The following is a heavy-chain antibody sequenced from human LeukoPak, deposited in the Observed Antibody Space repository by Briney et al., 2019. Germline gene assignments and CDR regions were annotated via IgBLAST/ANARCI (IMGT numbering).Heavy chain of an antibody. CDR3: ARVRLVLLYYYGMDV. D-gene: IGHD6-19*01. J-gene: IGHJ6*02. CDR1: GYTFTSYG. V-gene: IGHV1-18*01. Sequence: RASVKVSCKASGYTFTSYGISWVRQGPGQGLEWMGWISAYNGNTNYAQKLQGRVTMTTDTSTSTAYMELRSLRSDDTAVYYCARVRLVLLYYYGMDVWGQGTTVTVSS. CDR2: ISAYNGNT.